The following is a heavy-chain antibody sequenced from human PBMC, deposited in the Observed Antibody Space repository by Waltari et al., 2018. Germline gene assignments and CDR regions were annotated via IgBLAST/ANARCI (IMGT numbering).Heavy chain of an antibody. CDR2: ISWNSGSI. CDR1: GFTFDDYA. J-gene: IGHJ4*02. CDR3: AKSSGSYYNQGYFDY. Sequence: EVQLVESGGGLVQPGRSLRLSCAASGFTFDDYAMHWVRQAPGKGLGWVSGISWNSGSIGYADSVKGRFTISRDNAKNSLYLQMNSLRAEDMALYYCAKSSGSYYNQGYFDYWGQGTLVTVSS. V-gene: IGHV3-9*03. D-gene: IGHD3-10*01.